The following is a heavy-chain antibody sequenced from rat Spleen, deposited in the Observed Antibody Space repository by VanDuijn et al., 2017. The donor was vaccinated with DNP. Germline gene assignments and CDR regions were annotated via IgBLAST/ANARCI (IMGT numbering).Heavy chain of an antibody. CDR3: TKDLQGYAMDV. CDR1: GFTFSTYW. V-gene: IGHV5-58*01. CDR2: INPDGSNT. J-gene: IGHJ4*01. D-gene: IGHD1-1*01. Sequence: EVQLVETGGDLVPPGRSLKLSCVASGFTFSTYWMFWIRQAPGKGLEWVASINPDGSNTYCQDSVKGRCTISRDTAENTVYLEMNSLRYEDTATYYCTKDLQGYAMDVWGQGTSVTVSS.